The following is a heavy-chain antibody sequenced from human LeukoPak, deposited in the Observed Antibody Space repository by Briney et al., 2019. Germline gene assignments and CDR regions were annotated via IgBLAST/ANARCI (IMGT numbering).Heavy chain of an antibody. D-gene: IGHD3-16*01. J-gene: IGHJ4*02. CDR1: AHSFTTYG. V-gene: IGHV1-18*01. Sequence: ASVKVSCKASAHSFTTYGISWVRQAPGQGLEWMGWISNYNGDTKYANKLQGRVTMTTDTSTSTAYMELRSLRSDDTAVYYCARDNLYGVAVADYWGQGTLVTVSS. CDR3: ARDNLYGVAVADY. CDR2: ISNYNGDT.